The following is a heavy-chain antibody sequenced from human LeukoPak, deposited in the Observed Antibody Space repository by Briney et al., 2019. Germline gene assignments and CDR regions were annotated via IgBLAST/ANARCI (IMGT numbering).Heavy chain of an antibody. CDR1: GFTFNSYT. CDR2: ISSSSSYI. J-gene: IGHJ3*02. V-gene: IGHV3-21*01. D-gene: IGHD1-26*01. CDR3: ARDPMSSWETAFDI. Sequence: GGSLRLSCAASGFTFNSYTMNWIRQAPGKGLEWVSSISSSSSYIYYADSVKGRFTISRDDAKNSLYLQMNRLRAEDTAVYYCARDPMSSWETAFDIWGQGTVVTVSS.